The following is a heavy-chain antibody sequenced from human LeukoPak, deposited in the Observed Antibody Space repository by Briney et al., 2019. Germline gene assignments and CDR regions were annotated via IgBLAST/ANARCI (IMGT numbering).Heavy chain of an antibody. CDR1: GFTIDDYG. CDR3: ARGRSYSGSYFDASDI. Sequence: GSLRLSCAASGFTIDDYGMTWVRQAPGKGLEWVSGINWNGGSTGYADSVKGRFTISRDNAKNSLYLQMNSLRAEETALYYCARGRSYSGSYFDASDIWGQGTMVTVSS. D-gene: IGHD1-26*01. V-gene: IGHV3-20*04. J-gene: IGHJ3*02. CDR2: INWNGGST.